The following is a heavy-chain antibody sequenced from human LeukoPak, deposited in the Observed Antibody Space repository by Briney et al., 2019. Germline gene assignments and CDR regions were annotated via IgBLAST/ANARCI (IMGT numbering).Heavy chain of an antibody. CDR1: GFTFSTYS. Sequence: GGSLRLSCAASGFTFSTYSMNWVRQAPGKGLEWVSFISSTSSNIYYADSVKGRFTISRDNAKNSLYLQMNSLRAEDTAVYYCARDRQRAWGQGTLVTVS. J-gene: IGHJ5*02. CDR3: ARDRQRA. D-gene: IGHD1-1*01. CDR2: ISSTSSNI. V-gene: IGHV3-21*01.